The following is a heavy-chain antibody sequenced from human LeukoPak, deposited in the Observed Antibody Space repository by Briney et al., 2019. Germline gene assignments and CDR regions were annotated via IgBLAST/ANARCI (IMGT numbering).Heavy chain of an antibody. J-gene: IGHJ4*02. Sequence: GGSLRLSCAASGFTFSDFWMTWVRQAPGKGLEWVANIKQDGSEKFYVDSVEGRFTISRDNTKASVYLQMSSLRAEDTAVYFCARDRIYYNILTGYVPLDFWGQGTLVTVSS. D-gene: IGHD3-9*01. CDR3: ARDRIYYNILTGYVPLDF. V-gene: IGHV3-7*01. CDR1: GFTFSDFW. CDR2: IKQDGSEK.